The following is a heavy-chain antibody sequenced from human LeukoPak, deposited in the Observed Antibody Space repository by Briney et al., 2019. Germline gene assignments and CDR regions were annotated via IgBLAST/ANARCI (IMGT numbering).Heavy chain of an antibody. D-gene: IGHD4-23*01. J-gene: IGHJ4*02. Sequence: GGSLRLSCAASGFTVSSNYMGWVRQAPGKGLEWVSVIYSGGSTYYADSVKGRFTISRDNSKNTLYLQMNSLRAEDTAVYYCARDDDYCGNQAFGWGQGTLVTVSS. V-gene: IGHV3-53*01. CDR1: GFTVSSNY. CDR3: ARDDDYCGNQAFG. CDR2: IYSGGST.